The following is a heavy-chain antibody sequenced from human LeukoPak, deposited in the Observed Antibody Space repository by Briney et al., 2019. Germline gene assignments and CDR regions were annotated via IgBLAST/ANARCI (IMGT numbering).Heavy chain of an antibody. Sequence: GGSLRLSCAASGFTFSSYAMSWVRQAPGKGLEWVSGITNSGDNTYYADSVKGRFTISRDNSKNTLYLQINSLRAEDTAIYYCAKAPMEDSWCIHFDYWGQGTLVTVSS. V-gene: IGHV3-23*01. D-gene: IGHD6-13*01. CDR3: AKAPMEDSWCIHFDY. CDR1: GFTFSSYA. J-gene: IGHJ4*02. CDR2: ITNSGDNT.